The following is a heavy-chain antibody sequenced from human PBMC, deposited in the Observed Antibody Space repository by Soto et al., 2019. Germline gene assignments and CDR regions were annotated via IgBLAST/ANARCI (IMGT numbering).Heavy chain of an antibody. CDR1: GGSISSSNW. D-gene: IGHD2-15*01. Sequence: SETLSLTCAVSGGSISSSNWWSWVRQPPGKGLEWIGEIYHSGSTNYNPSLKSRVTISVDKSKNQFSLNLTSVTAADTAVYFCARAPQYCPGGSCHEYWGQGILVTVSS. CDR3: ARAPQYCPGGSCHEY. V-gene: IGHV4-4*02. J-gene: IGHJ4*02. CDR2: IYHSGST.